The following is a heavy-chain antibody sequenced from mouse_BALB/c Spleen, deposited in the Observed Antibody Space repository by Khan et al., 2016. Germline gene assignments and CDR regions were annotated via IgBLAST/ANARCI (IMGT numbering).Heavy chain of an antibody. D-gene: IGHD1-1*02. CDR1: GYSITSDYA. CDR3: ARGGGY. CDR2: ISYSGST. V-gene: IGHV3-2*02. J-gene: IGHJ2*01. Sequence: EVQLQESGPGLVKPSQSLSLTCTVTGYSITSDYAWNWIRQFPGNKLEWMGDISYSGSTSYNPSLKSRISITRDTSKNQFFLQLNSVTTEDTATYYCARGGGYWGQGTTLTVSS.